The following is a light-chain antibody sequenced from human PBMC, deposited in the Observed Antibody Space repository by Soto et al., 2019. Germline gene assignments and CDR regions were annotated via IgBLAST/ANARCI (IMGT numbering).Light chain of an antibody. CDR3: SSYTRSSTSL. CDR2: DVS. J-gene: IGLJ2*01. V-gene: IGLV2-14*03. CDR1: SSDVGGYNY. Sequence: QSALTQPASVSGSPGQSITISCTGTSSDVGGYNYVSWYQQHPGKVPKLMIYDVSTRPSGVSDRFSGSKSGNTASLTISLLQAEDEADYYCSSYTRSSTSLFGGGTKVTVL.